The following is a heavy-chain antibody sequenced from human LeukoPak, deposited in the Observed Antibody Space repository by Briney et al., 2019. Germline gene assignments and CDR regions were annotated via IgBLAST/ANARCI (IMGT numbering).Heavy chain of an antibody. CDR3: ARKGRGDSSGYPT. CDR2: ISSSSSYI. Sequence: GGSLRLSCAASGFTFSSYSMNWVRQAPGKGLEWVSSISSSSSYIYYADSVKGRFTISRDNAKNSLYLQMNSLRAEDTAVYYCARKGRGDSSGYPTWGQGTPVIVSS. V-gene: IGHV3-21*01. D-gene: IGHD3-22*01. J-gene: IGHJ5*02. CDR1: GFTFSSYS.